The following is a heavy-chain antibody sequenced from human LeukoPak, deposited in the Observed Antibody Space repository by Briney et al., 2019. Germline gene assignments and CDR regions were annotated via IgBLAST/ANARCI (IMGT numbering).Heavy chain of an antibody. D-gene: IGHD3-22*01. Sequence: GALVKVSCKASGYTFTGYYKHWVRQAPGQGLEWMGWINPNSGGTNYAQKFQGRVTMTRDTSISTAYMELSRLRSDDTAVYYCARTPTYYYDSSGGDYWGQGTLVTVSS. CDR3: ARTPTYYYDSSGGDY. J-gene: IGHJ4*02. V-gene: IGHV1-2*02. CDR1: GYTFTGYY. CDR2: INPNSGGT.